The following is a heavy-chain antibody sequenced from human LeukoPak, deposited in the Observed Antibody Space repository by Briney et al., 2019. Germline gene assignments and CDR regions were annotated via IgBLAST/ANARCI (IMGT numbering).Heavy chain of an antibody. CDR1: GFTFSNYW. CDR2: IKQDGSEK. V-gene: IGHV3-7*01. D-gene: IGHD5-18*01. Sequence: GGSLRLSCAASGFTFSNYWMSWVRQAPGKGLEWVANIKQDGSEKYYVDSMKGRFTISRDNAKNSLYLQMNSLRAEDTAVYYCARGAWAMVTGGDHWGQGTLVTVSS. CDR3: ARGAWAMVTGGDH. J-gene: IGHJ4*02.